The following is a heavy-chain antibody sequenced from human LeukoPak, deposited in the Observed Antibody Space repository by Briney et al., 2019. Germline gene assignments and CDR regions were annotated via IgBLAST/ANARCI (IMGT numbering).Heavy chain of an antibody. Sequence: GGSLRLSCAASGFTFSSYAMSWVRQAPGKGLEWVSAISGSGGSTYYADSVKGRFTISRDNSKNTLYLQMNSLRAEDTAVYYCAKHPYSSSWRYYFDYWGQGTLVTVSS. D-gene: IGHD6-13*01. V-gene: IGHV3-23*01. J-gene: IGHJ4*02. CDR1: GFTFSSYA. CDR3: AKHPYSSSWRYYFDY. CDR2: ISGSGGST.